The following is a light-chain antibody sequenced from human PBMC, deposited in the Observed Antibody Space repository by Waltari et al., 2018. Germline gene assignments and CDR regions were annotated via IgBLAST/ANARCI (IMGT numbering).Light chain of an antibody. V-gene: IGLV6-57*03. J-gene: IGLJ3*02. CDR1: SGSIATDY. CDR3: HSYDSSPFWV. CDR2: GDD. Sequence: NFLLTQPHSVSESPGKTVTISCTRSSGSIATDYVQWYQRRPGSAPTTVIYGDDQRPSGVPDRFSGSIDSSSNSASRTISGLKTEDEADYYCHSYDSSPFWVFGGGTKLTVL.